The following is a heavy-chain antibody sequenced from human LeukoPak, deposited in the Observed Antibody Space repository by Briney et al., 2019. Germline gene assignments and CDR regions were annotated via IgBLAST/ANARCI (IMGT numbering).Heavy chain of an antibody. D-gene: IGHD3-22*01. J-gene: IGHJ4*02. CDR3: ARDAFPTMTPYFDY. V-gene: IGHV1-18*01. CDR1: GYTFTSYG. CDR2: ISAYNGNT. Sequence: ASVKVSCKASGYTFTSYGISWVRQAPGQGLEWMGWISAYNGNTNYAQKLQGRVTMTTDTSTSTAYMELRSLGSDDTAVYYCARDAFPTMTPYFDYWGQGTLVTVSS.